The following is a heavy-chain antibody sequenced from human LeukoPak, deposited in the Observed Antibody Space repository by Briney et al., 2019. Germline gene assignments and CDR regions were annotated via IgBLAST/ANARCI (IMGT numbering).Heavy chain of an antibody. CDR2: ISAYNGNT. CDR1: GYTFTSYG. J-gene: IGHJ3*02. Sequence: GASVKVSCKASGYTFTSYGTSWVRQAPGQGLEWMGWISAYNGNTNYAQKLQGRVTMTTDTSTSTAYMELRSLRSDDTAVYYCARALYRGIVVVINDAFDIWGQGTMVTVSS. D-gene: IGHD3-22*01. CDR3: ARALYRGIVVVINDAFDI. V-gene: IGHV1-18*01.